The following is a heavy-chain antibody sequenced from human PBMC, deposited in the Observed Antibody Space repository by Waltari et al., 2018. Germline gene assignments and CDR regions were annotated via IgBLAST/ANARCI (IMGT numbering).Heavy chain of an antibody. J-gene: IGHJ4*02. CDR2: SNPNSGDK. D-gene: IGHD1-26*01. CDR1: EDTFNGYY. Sequence: QVQLVQSGAEVKKPGAAVTVSCKASEDTFNGYYIQWVRQAPGQGLEWMGWSNPNSGDKNYGAKFRGRVTMTRDTSSHTAYMELSRLRSDDTAIYFCARAIGWEQIDYWGQGTLVTVSS. V-gene: IGHV1-2*02. CDR3: ARAIGWEQIDY.